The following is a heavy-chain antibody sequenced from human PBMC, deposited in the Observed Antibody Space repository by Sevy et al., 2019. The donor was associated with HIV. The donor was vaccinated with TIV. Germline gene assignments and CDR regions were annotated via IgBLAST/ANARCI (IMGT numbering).Heavy chain of an antibody. Sequence: GGSLRLSCATSGFTFSDYSLNWVRQAPGKGLEWVSAIGRSTGYTTYADSVRGRFIISRDNAKNSVYLHMSSLRVEDTAVYYCARDSGTYYYASGRGRNYYSGMDAWGQGTTVTVSS. J-gene: IGHJ6*02. D-gene: IGHD3-10*01. CDR2: IGRSTGYT. CDR3: ARDSGTYYYASGRGRNYYSGMDA. CDR1: GFTFSDYS. V-gene: IGHV3-21*01.